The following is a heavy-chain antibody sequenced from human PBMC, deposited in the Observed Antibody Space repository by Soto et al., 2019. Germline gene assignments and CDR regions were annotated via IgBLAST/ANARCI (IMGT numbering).Heavy chain of an antibody. CDR1: GFTFGDYA. J-gene: IGHJ3*02. V-gene: IGHV3-49*04. CDR3: TRSGPNYDFWSGYYTDDAFDI. Sequence: GGSLRLSCTASGFTFGDYAMSWVRQAPGKGLGWGGFIRSKAYGGTTEYAAAVKGRFTISRDDSKSIAYLQMNSLKTEDTAVYYCTRSGPNYDFWSGYYTDDAFDIWGQGTMVTVSS. D-gene: IGHD3-3*01. CDR2: IRSKAYGGTT.